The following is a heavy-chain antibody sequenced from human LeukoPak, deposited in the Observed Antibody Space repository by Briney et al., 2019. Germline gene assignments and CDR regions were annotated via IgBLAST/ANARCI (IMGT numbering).Heavy chain of an antibody. J-gene: IGHJ4*02. CDR2: IYYSGST. D-gene: IGHD3-16*01. CDR3: ARVFLGEYYFDY. CDR1: GGSISSSSYY. V-gene: IGHV4-39*07. Sequence: SETLSLTCTVSGGSISSSSYYWGWRRQPPGKGLEWMGSIYYSGSTYYNPSLKSRVTISVDTSKNQFSLKLSSVTAADTAVYYCARVFLGEYYFDYWGQGTLVTVSS.